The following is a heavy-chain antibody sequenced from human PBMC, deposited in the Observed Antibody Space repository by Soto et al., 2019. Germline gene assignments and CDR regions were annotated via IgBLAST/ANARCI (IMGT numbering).Heavy chain of an antibody. D-gene: IGHD2-2*01. Sequence: PSETLSLTCAVSGASFTGHYWSWIRQPPGKGLEWVGEVHHSGSTSYNPALKSRVTMSVDTSKNQFSLKLSSVTAADTAVYYCARDRVRRNCSSTSCYRGSAWFDPWGQGTLVTVSS. J-gene: IGHJ5*02. CDR3: ARDRVRRNCSSTSCYRGSAWFDP. CDR1: GASFTGHY. V-gene: IGHV4-34*09. CDR2: VHHSGST.